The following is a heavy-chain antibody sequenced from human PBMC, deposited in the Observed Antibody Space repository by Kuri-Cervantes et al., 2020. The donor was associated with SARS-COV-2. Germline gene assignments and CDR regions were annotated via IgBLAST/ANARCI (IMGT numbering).Heavy chain of an antibody. Sequence: GGSLRLSCAASGFTFSSYAMSWVRQAPGKGLEWVSAISGSGGSTYYADSVKGRFTISRDNSENTLYLQMNSLRAEDTAVYYCAKGPYYDFWSGYYTTGLFDYYGMDVWGQGTTVTVSS. CDR3: AKGPYYDFWSGYYTTGLFDYYGMDV. CDR1: GFTFSSYA. V-gene: IGHV3-23*01. J-gene: IGHJ6*02. CDR2: ISGSGGST. D-gene: IGHD3-3*01.